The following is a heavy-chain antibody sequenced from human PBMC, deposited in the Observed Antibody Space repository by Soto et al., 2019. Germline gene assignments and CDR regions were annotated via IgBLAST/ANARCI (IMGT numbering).Heavy chain of an antibody. CDR1: GGTFSSYA. D-gene: IGHD3-10*01. CDR2: IIPIFGTA. CDR3: ARGMVRGVIITCGMDV. Sequence: SVKVSCKASGGTFSSYAISWVRQAPGQGLEWMGGIIPIFGTANYAQKFQGRVTITADKSTSTAYMELSSLRSEDTAVYYCARGMVRGVIITCGMDVCGQGTTVTVSS. V-gene: IGHV1-69*06. J-gene: IGHJ6*02.